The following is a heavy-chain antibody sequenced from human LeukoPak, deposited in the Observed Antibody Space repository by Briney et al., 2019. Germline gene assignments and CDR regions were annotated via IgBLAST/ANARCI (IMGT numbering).Heavy chain of an antibody. CDR3: ARDRWGPPRFIAAAGIDY. CDR2: ISSSSSYI. J-gene: IGHJ4*02. CDR1: GFTFSSYS. D-gene: IGHD6-13*01. Sequence: GGSLRLSCAASGFTFSSYSMNWVRQAPGKGLEWVSSISSSSSYIYYADSVKGRFTISRDNAKNSLYLQMNSLRAEDTAVYYCARDRWGPPRFIAAAGIDYWGQGTLVTVSS. V-gene: IGHV3-21*01.